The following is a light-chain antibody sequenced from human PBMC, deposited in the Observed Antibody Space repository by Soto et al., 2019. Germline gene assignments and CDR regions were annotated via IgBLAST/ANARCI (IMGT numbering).Light chain of an antibody. CDR3: QSYDTSLSASYV. J-gene: IGLJ1*01. CDR2: GNT. Sequence: QSVLTQPPSVSGAPGQRVTISCTGSSSNIGAGYEVHWYQHLPGKAPKLLIYGNTNRPSGVPDRFSGSKSGTSASLAITGLQAEDEADYYCQSYDTSLSASYVFGGGTKVNV. V-gene: IGLV1-40*01. CDR1: SSNIGAGYE.